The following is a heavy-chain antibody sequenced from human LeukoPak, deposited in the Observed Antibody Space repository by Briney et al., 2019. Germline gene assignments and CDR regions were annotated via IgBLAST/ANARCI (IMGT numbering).Heavy chain of an antibody. D-gene: IGHD3-10*01. V-gene: IGHV3-23*01. CDR1: GFTFSTYA. CDR3: AKGLDGSGSYSPLDY. CDR2: ISGDGGYT. J-gene: IGHJ4*02. Sequence: GRSLRLSCAASGFTFSTYAMTWVRQAPGKGLEWVSSISGDGGYTYYADFVKGRFTISRDNSNNTLYLPMNSLRAEDTAVYYCAKGLDGSGSYSPLDYWGQGTLVTVSS.